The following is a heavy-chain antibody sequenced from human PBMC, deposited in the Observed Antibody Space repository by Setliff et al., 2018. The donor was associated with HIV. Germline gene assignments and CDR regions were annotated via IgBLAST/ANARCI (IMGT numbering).Heavy chain of an antibody. CDR2: IHSSGST. D-gene: IGHD3-16*02. CDR3: ARVPPLKAFGGVISLYYFDYWGQGT. V-gene: IGHV4-59*02. Sequence: SETLSLTCSVSSGSVSGYYWGWIRQPPGKKLEWIGYIHSSGSTIYSASLKSRVSISVDTSKNQVSLRLSSVTAADTAVYYCARVPPLKAFGGVISLYYFDYWGQGTWGQGILVTVSS. J-gene: IGHJ5*02. CDR1: SGSVSGYY.